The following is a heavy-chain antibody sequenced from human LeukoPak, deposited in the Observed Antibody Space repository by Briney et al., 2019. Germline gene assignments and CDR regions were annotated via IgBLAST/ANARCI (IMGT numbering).Heavy chain of an antibody. CDR3: ARLHYDILTGALGY. CDR2: IYYSGST. V-gene: IGHV4-59*01. D-gene: IGHD3-9*01. CDR1: GGSISSYY. J-gene: IGHJ4*02. Sequence: SETLSLTRTVSGGSISSYYWSWIRQPPGKGLEWIGYIYYSGSTNYNPSLKSRVTISVDTSKNQFSLKLSSVTAADTAVYYCARLHYDILTGALGYWGQGTLVTVSS.